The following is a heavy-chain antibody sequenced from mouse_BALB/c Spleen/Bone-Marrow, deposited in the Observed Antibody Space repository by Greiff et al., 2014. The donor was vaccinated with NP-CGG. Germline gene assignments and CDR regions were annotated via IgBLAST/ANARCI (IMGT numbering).Heavy chain of an antibody. D-gene: IGHD2-14*01. CDR1: GFSLISYG. CDR2: IWSEGST. V-gene: IGHV2-6-1*01. CDR3: ARHRCAVGGLGY. Sequence: VQLQQSGPGLVAPSQSLSITCTISGFSLISYGVHWVRQPPGKGLEWLVVIWSEGSTTYNSVLKSRLSISKDNSMSQIFLTMNSLQTDNTAMCYCARHRCAVGGLGYWGQGTSVTVTS. J-gene: IGHJ4*01.